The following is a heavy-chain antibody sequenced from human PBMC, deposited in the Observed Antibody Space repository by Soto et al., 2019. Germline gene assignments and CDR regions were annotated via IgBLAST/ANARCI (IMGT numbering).Heavy chain of an antibody. Sequence: PSETLSLTCTVSGGSISSGGYYWSWIRQHPGKGLEWIGYIYYSGSTYYNPSLKSRVTISVDTSKNQFSLKLSSVTAADTAVYYCARARLRRELLWFGEDYWFDPWGQGTLVTVSS. J-gene: IGHJ5*02. CDR1: GGSISSGGYY. V-gene: IGHV4-31*03. CDR2: IYYSGST. D-gene: IGHD3-10*01. CDR3: ARARLRRELLWFGEDYWFDP.